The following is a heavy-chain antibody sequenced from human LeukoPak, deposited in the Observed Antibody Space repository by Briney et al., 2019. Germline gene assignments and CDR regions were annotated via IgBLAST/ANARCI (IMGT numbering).Heavy chain of an antibody. Sequence: GGSLRLSCAASGFTFSSYAVHWVRQAPGKGLEWVAVISYDGSNKYYADSVKGPFTISRDNSKNTLYLQMNSLRPVDTAVFYCARDGTYTDYDPDFDIWGQGTLVTVSS. V-gene: IGHV3-30*01. D-gene: IGHD5-12*01. J-gene: IGHJ4*02. CDR1: GFTFSSYA. CDR2: ISYDGSNK. CDR3: ARDGTYTDYDPDFDI.